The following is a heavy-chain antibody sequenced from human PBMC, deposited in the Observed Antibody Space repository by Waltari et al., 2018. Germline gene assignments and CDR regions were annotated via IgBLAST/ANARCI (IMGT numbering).Heavy chain of an antibody. Sequence: QVQLVQSGAEVKEPGSSVKVSCKASRGTFSIYGITWLRQAPGQGREWMGRNVPRDGGTNYAQKFKGRVTISADKSTYTAYMDLSSLTSEDTAVYFCARDLGTTVTEPYFDSWGQGTLVTVSS. CDR1: RGTFSIYG. D-gene: IGHD4-17*01. J-gene: IGHJ4*02. V-gene: IGHV1-69*09. CDR3: ARDLGTTVTEPYFDS. CDR2: NVPRDGGT.